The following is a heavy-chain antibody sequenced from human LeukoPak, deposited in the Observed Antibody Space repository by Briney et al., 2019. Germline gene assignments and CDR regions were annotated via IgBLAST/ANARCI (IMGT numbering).Heavy chain of an antibody. D-gene: IGHD6-19*01. V-gene: IGHV3-23*01. J-gene: IGHJ4*02. CDR3: ASKPYSSGWCLDY. Sequence: GGSLRLSCAASGFTFSSYAMSWVRQAPGKGLEWVSAISGSGGSTYYADSVKGRFTISRDNSKNTLYLQVNSLRAGVTAVYYCASKPYSSGWCLDYWGQGTLVTVSS. CDR2: ISGSGGST. CDR1: GFTFSSYA.